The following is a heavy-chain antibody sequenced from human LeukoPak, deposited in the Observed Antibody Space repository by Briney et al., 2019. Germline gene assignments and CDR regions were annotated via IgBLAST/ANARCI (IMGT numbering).Heavy chain of an antibody. V-gene: IGHV1-2*02. CDR1: GYSFTDYY. D-gene: IGHD2-21*01. J-gene: IGHJ5*02. CDR2: INPNSGGT. Sequence: GASVKVSFKTSGYSFTDYYMHWVRQPHGQGLEWMGWINPNSGGTSSAQKFQGRVSMTRDTSISTVYMEVSWLTSDDTAIYYCARADRLHGGPYLIGPWGQGTLVTVSS. CDR3: ARADRLHGGPYLIGP.